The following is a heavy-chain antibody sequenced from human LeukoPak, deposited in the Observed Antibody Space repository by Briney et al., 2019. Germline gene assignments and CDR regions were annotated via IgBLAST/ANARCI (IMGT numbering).Heavy chain of an antibody. D-gene: IGHD3-10*01. J-gene: IGHJ3*01. CDR2: ITVYNNKT. Sequence: ASVKVSCKASGYSFSAYTVSWVRQAPGQGLELMDLITVYNNKTDYAQKFEGRVTVTTDTSTSTAYMELRSLTSDDTAVYYCARQRFGDVHAFDVWGQGTVVSVS. V-gene: IGHV1-18*01. CDR1: GYSFSAYT. CDR3: ARQRFGDVHAFDV.